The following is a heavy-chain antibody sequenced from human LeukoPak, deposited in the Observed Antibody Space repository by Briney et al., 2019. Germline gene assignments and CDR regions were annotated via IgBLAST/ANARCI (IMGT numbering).Heavy chain of an antibody. CDR2: IYHSGST. D-gene: IGHD5-18*01. Sequence: PGGSLRLSCAASGFTFSSYAMSWVRQPPGKGLEWIGEIYHSGSTNYNPSLKSRVTISVDKSKNQFSLKLSSVTAADTALYYCARVGSSYGYSGYFDYWGQGTLVTVSS. CDR1: GFTFSSYAM. J-gene: IGHJ4*02. V-gene: IGHV4-4*02. CDR3: ARVGSSYGYSGYFDY.